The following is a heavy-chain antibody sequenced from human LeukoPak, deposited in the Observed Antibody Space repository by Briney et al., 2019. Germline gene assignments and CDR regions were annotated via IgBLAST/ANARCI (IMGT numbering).Heavy chain of an antibody. Sequence: SETLSLTCTVSGASMTSYYWTWVRQPPGKGLEWVGYMYFGERTNYNPSLKSRATISIDTSKKQFSLNLKSVTAADTAVYYCARIPGDRPDDWGQGTLVTVS. CDR3: ARIPGDRPDD. J-gene: IGHJ4*02. CDR2: MYFGERT. V-gene: IGHV4-59*01. CDR1: GASMTSYY. D-gene: IGHD7-27*01.